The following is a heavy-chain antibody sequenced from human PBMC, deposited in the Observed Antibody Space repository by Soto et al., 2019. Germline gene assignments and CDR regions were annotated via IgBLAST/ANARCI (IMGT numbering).Heavy chain of an antibody. CDR3: AKDRNYGGNSDAFDI. Sequence: EVQLVESGGGLVQPGRSLRLSCAASGFTFDDYAMHWVRQAPGKGLEWVSGISWTSGSIGYADSVKGRFTISRDNAKNSLYLQMNRLRAEDTALYDCAKDRNYGGNSDAFDIWGQGTMVTVSS. CDR1: GFTFDDYA. CDR2: ISWTSGSI. J-gene: IGHJ3*02. V-gene: IGHV3-9*01. D-gene: IGHD4-17*01.